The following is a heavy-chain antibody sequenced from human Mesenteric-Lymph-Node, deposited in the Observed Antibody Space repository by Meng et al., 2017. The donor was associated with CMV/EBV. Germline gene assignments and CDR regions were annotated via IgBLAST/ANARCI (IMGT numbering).Heavy chain of an antibody. Sequence: VACKAAGYTFTSYAMNWVRQAPGQGLEWMGWINTNTGNPTYARGFTGRFVFSLDTSVSTAYLQISSLKAEDTAVYYCARDRVGDALTWGQGTLVTVSS. V-gene: IGHV7-4-1*02. CDR1: GYTFTSYA. J-gene: IGHJ4*02. D-gene: IGHD3-16*01. CDR3: ARDRVGDALT. CDR2: INTNTGNP.